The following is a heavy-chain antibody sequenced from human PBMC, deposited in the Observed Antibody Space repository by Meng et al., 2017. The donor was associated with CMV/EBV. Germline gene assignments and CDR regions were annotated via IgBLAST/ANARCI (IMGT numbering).Heavy chain of an antibody. CDR1: GGSVSGYC. Sequence: QLKPQEWGTGLLKPSETLALTCAVHGGSVSGYCWSWIRQPPGKGLEWIGEINHSGSTNYNPSLKSRVTISVDTSKNQFSLKLSSVTAADTAVYYCARGGNWFDPWGQGTLVTVSS. CDR3: ARGGNWFDP. J-gene: IGHJ5*02. CDR2: INHSGST. V-gene: IGHV4-34*01.